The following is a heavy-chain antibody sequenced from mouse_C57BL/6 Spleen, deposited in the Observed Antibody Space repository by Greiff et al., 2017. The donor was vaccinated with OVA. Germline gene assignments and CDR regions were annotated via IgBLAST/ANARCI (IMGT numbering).Heavy chain of an antibody. J-gene: IGHJ4*01. Sequence: VKLQESGPGLVQPSQSLSITCTVSGFSLTSYGVHWVRQSPGKGLEWLGVIWSGGSTDYNAAFISRLSISKDNSKSQVFFKMNSLQADDTAIYYCARNSEGYYYGSSPMDYWGQGTSVTVSS. D-gene: IGHD1-1*01. V-gene: IGHV2-2*01. CDR3: ARNSEGYYYGSSPMDY. CDR1: GFSLTSYG. CDR2: IWSGGST.